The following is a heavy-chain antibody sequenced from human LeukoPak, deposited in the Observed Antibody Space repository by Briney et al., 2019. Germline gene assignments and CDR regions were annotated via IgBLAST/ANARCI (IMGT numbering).Heavy chain of an antibody. CDR2: ISSSSSYI. D-gene: IGHD3-10*01. CDR3: ARDYESFSGYYYGMDV. V-gene: IGHV3-21*01. CDR1: GFTFSSYW. J-gene: IGHJ6*02. Sequence: GGSLRLSCAASGFTFSSYWMNWVRQAPGKGLKWVSSISSSSSYIYYADSVKGRFTISRDNAKNSLYLQMNSLRAEDTAVYYCARDYESFSGYYYGMDVWGQGTTVTVSS.